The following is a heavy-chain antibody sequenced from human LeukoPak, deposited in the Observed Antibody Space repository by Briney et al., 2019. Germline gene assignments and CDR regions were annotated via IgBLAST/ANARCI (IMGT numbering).Heavy chain of an antibody. D-gene: IGHD3-10*01. Sequence: PSETLSLTCTVSGASISSYYWSWIRQPPGKGLEWIGYRYYSGSTNYSPSLKSRVTISVDTSKNQVSLKLSSVTAADTAVYYCARDRGSGDDNWFDPWGQGTLITVSS. CDR2: RYYSGST. J-gene: IGHJ5*02. V-gene: IGHV4-59*01. CDR1: GASISSYY. CDR3: ARDRGSGDDNWFDP.